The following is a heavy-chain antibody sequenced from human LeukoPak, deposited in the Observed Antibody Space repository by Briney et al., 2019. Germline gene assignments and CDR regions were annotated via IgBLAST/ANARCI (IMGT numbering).Heavy chain of an antibody. CDR1: GYSFTSYW. V-gene: IGHV5-51*01. D-gene: IGHD6-13*01. CDR3: ARLGRASYSSSWYAAFRLEWRPEIYWYFDL. Sequence: GESLKISCKGSGYSFTSYWIGWVRQMPGKGLEWMGIIYPGDSDTRYSPSFQGQVTISADKSISTAYLQWSSLKASDTAMYYCARLGRASYSSSWYAAFRLEWRPEIYWYFDLWGRGTLVTVSS. CDR2: IYPGDSDT. J-gene: IGHJ2*01.